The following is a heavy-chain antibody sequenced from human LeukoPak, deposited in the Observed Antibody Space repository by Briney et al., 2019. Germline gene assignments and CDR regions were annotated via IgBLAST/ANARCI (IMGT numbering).Heavy chain of an antibody. CDR2: INHSGST. V-gene: IGHV4-34*01. J-gene: IGHJ4*02. Sequence: GSLRLSCAASGFILSGYWMSWVRRAPGKGLEWIGEINHSGSTNYNPSLKSRVTISVDTSKNQFSLKLSSVTAADTAVYYCARVPMGWLAQGFDYWGQGTLVTVSS. CDR1: GFILSGYW. CDR3: ARVPMGWLAQGFDY. D-gene: IGHD3-3*01.